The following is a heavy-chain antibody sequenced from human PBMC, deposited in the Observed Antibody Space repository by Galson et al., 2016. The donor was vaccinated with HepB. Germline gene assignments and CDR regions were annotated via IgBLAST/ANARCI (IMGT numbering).Heavy chain of an antibody. CDR2: IDWDGDR. Sequence: PALVKPTQTLTLTCTFSGFSLSTSSMSMSWIRQPPGKALEWLAVIDWDGDRYYNPSLKTRLTISKDTSKNQVVLTMTDMDPVDTATYFCAHTTHLRFFYGLDVWGPGTTVTVSS. J-gene: IGHJ6*02. D-gene: IGHD1-1*01. CDR3: AHTTHLRFFYGLDV. V-gene: IGHV2-70*13. CDR1: GFSLSTSSMS.